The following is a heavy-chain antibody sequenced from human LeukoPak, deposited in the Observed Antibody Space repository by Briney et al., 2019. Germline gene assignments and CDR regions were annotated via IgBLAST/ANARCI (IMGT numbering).Heavy chain of an antibody. D-gene: IGHD3-10*01. CDR2: MNPNSANT. J-gene: IGHJ4*02. Sequence: ASVKVSCKASGYTFTSYDINWVRQAPGQGMEWMGWMNPNSANTVYAQKFQGRVTMTRNTSINTAYLEMTSLTSEDTAVYYCARGVRFGELFSAYWGQGTLVTVSS. V-gene: IGHV1-8*01. CDR1: GYTFTSYD. CDR3: ARGVRFGELFSAY.